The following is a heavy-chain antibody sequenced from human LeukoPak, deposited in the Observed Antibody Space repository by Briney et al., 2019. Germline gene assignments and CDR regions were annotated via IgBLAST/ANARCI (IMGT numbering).Heavy chain of an antibody. J-gene: IGHJ4*02. D-gene: IGHD3-22*01. V-gene: IGHV3-21*01. Sequence: GGSLRLSCAASGFTFSSYAMSWVRQAPGKGLEWVSSISSSSSYIYYADSVKGRFTISRDNAKNSLYLQMNSLRAEDTAVYYCARVHRSPMVMDYWGQGTLVTVSS. CDR3: ARVHRSPMVMDY. CDR2: ISSSSSYI. CDR1: GFTFSSYA.